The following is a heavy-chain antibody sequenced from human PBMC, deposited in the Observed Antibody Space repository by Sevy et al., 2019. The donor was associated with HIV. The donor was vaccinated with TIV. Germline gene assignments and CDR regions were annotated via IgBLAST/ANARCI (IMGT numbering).Heavy chain of an antibody. Sequence: ASVKVSCEVSGYTLTNLAMHWVRQGPGKGLEWIGTFDPEDGERMFAQKFQGRVTMTEDTSTDTAYMELSSLRSEDTALYYCATTKDYYENSGSPIDYWGQGTLVTVSS. D-gene: IGHD3-22*01. CDR1: GYTLTNLA. CDR3: ATTKDYYENSGSPIDY. V-gene: IGHV1-24*01. CDR2: FDPEDGER. J-gene: IGHJ4*02.